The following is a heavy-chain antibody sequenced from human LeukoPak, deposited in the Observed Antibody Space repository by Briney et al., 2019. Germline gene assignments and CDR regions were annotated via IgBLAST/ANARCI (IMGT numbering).Heavy chain of an antibody. CDR2: INHSGST. CDR1: GGSFSGYY. CDR3: ARLRYSYGIGVKDYYMDV. Sequence: PSETLSLTCAVYGGSFSGYYWSWIRQPPGKGLEWIGEINHSGSTNYNPSLKSRVTISVDTSKNQFSLKLSSVTAADTAVYYCARLRYSYGIGVKDYYMDVWGKGTTVTVSS. D-gene: IGHD5-18*01. J-gene: IGHJ6*03. V-gene: IGHV4-34*01.